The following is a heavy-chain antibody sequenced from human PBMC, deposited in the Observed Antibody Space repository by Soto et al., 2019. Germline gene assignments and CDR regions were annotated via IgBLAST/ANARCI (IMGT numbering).Heavy chain of an antibody. CDR3: ARCPRHCSGVGCYSIGY. V-gene: IGHV3-49*04. Sequence: EVQMVESGGGLVQPGRSLRLSCTGSGFTFRDHGLSWVRQAPGKGLEWLGFIRSNRFGATSEIAASVKGRFYISRDDSNTSAYLQMNSLQSEDTSVYFCARCPRHCSGVGCYSIGYLGRGTLVTVSS. CDR1: GFTFRDHG. CDR2: IRSNRFGATS. J-gene: IGHJ4*02. D-gene: IGHD2-15*01.